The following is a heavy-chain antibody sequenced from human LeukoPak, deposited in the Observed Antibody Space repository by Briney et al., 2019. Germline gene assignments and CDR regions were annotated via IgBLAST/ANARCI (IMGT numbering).Heavy chain of an antibody. V-gene: IGHV3-15*01. Sequence: SLRHFWAASGLTFSHAWMRGVRQAPGKGPELFGRIKSKIEGGTTDYAAPVKGRFTISRDDSKNTLYLQMNSLKTEDTAIYYCTIDQGYPVDVWGQGTTVTVSS. J-gene: IGHJ6*02. CDR2: IKSKIEGGTT. D-gene: IGHD1-1*01. CDR1: GLTFSHAW. CDR3: TIDQGYPVDV.